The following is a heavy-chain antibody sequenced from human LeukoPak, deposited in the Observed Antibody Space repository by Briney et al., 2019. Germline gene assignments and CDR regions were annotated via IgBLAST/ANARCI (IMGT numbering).Heavy chain of an antibody. CDR1: GFTFSSYG. Sequence: GGSLRLSCAASGFTFSSYGMSWVRQAPGKGLEWVSVIYSGGSTYYADSVKGRFTISRDNSKNTLYLQMNSLRAEDAAVYYCARAARGYYMDVWGKGTTVTVSS. J-gene: IGHJ6*03. CDR3: ARAARGYYMDV. CDR2: IYSGGST. D-gene: IGHD6-6*01. V-gene: IGHV3-53*01.